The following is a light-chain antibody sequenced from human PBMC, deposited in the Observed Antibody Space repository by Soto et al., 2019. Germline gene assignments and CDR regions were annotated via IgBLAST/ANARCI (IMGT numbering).Light chain of an antibody. CDR1: NNDIGVYDF. CDR2: EVV. V-gene: IGLV2-8*01. J-gene: IGLJ1*01. Sequence: NRARLAYGSPGQSFPISCTGTNNDIGVYDFVSWYQHHPGKAPRLIIYEVVQRHSGVPDRFSGSKSGNTASLTVSGLQAADEADYFCKSYAGSNTYVFGNGTKVTVL. CDR3: KSYAGSNTYV.